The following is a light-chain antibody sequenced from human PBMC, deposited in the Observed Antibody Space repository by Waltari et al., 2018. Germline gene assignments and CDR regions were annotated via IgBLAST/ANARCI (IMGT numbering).Light chain of an antibody. CDR3: CSYTSTDIPL. CDR1: SRDIGSNNF. J-gene: IGLJ2*01. V-gene: IGLV2-14*03. CDR2: DVS. Sequence: QSALTQPASVSGSPGQSITISCTGTSRDIGSNNFVSWYQQPPGKAPKIIIYDVSNRPSGVSYRFSGSKSGNTASLTISGLQAEEEADYYGCSYTSTDIPLFGGGTRLTVL.